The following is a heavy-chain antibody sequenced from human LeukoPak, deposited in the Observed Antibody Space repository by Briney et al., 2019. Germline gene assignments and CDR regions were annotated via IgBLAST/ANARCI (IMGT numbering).Heavy chain of an antibody. CDR2: IYYSGST. CDR1: GGSISSGDYY. V-gene: IGHV4-30-4*01. CDR3: ARNTNYYYYGMDV. D-gene: IGHD2/OR15-2a*01. J-gene: IGHJ6*02. Sequence: SETLSLTCTVSGGSISSGDYYWSWIRQPPGKGLEWIGYIYYSGSTYCNPSLKSRVTISVDTSKNQFSLKLSSVTAADTAVYYCARNTNYYYYGMDVWGQGTTVTVSS.